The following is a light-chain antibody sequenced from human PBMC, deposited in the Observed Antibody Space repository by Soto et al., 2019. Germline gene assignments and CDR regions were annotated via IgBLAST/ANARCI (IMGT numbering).Light chain of an antibody. CDR3: HQYKNWPWT. J-gene: IGKJ1*01. Sequence: IVLTQCPGTLSLSPGERAILSYRASQRFXSNYLAWYQQKPGQAPRLLXDAASTRAAGGPVRLSGSGSETEFTLTIRSLQSEDFALYYCHQYKNWPWTFGQGTKVDIK. CDR2: AAS. V-gene: IGKV3-15*01. CDR1: QRFXSN.